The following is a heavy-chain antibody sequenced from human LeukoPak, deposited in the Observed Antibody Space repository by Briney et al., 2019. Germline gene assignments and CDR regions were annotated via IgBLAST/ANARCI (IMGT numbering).Heavy chain of an antibody. V-gene: IGHV3-30*02. CDR3: AKDGIAARLPYYYYMDV. CDR2: IRYDGSNK. CDR1: GFTFSGYG. J-gene: IGHJ6*03. D-gene: IGHD6-6*01. Sequence: GGSLRLSCAASGFTFSGYGMHWVRQAPGKGLEWVAFIRYDGSNKYYADSVKGRFTISRDNSKNTLYLQMNSLRAEDTAVYYCAKDGIAARLPYYYYMDVWGKGTTVTVSS.